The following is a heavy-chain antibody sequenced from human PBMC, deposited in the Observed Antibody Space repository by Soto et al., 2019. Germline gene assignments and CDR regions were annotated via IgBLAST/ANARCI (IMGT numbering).Heavy chain of an antibody. CDR1: GYTFTSYD. CDR3: ARGYAARNYYYGMDV. J-gene: IGHJ6*02. Sequence: ASVKVSCKASGYTFTSYDINWVRQATGQGLEWMGWMNPNSGNTGYAQKFQGRVTMTRNTSISTAYMELSSLRSEDTAVYYCARGYAARNYYYGMDVWGQGTTVTVSS. CDR2: MNPNSGNT. V-gene: IGHV1-8*01. D-gene: IGHD6-6*01.